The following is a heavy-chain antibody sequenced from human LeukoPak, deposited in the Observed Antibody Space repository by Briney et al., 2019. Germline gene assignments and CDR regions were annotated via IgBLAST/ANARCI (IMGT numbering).Heavy chain of an antibody. CDR3: AGGRERDGYSIDY. CDR2: ISSSSSYI. Sequence: GGSLRLSCAVSGFIVSSNYMSWVRQAPGKGLEWVSTISSSSSYIYYADSVKGRFTISRDNAKNSLYLQMNSLRAEDTAVYYCAGGRERDGYSIDYWGQGTLVTVSS. CDR1: GFIVSSNY. V-gene: IGHV3-21*01. J-gene: IGHJ4*02. D-gene: IGHD5-24*01.